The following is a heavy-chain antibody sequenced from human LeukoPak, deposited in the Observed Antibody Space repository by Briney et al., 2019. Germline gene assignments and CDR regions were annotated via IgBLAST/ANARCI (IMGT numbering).Heavy chain of an antibody. J-gene: IGHJ6*02. CDR1: GGTFSSYA. Sequence: ASVKVSCKASGGTFSSYAISWVRQAPGQGLEWMGIINPSGGSTSYAQKFQGRVTMTRDTSTSTVYMELSSLRSEDTAVYYCARYQSSDGMDVWGQGTTVTVSS. CDR3: ARYQSSDGMDV. V-gene: IGHV1-46*01. D-gene: IGHD6-25*01. CDR2: INPSGGST.